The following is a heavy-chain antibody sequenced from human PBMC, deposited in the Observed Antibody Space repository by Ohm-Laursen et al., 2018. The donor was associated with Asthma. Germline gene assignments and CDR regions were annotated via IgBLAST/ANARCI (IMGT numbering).Heavy chain of an antibody. Sequence: SLRLSCTASGFTFSSNSMHWVRQAPDKGLEWVAIISYDGTSEYYADSVKGRVTISRDDSKNTVYLQMNNLRVEDTAVYYCASDPYSDYIWGTCASWGQGTLVTVSS. J-gene: IGHJ5*02. CDR3: ASDPYSDYIWGTCAS. CDR1: GFTFSSNS. CDR2: ISYDGTSE. D-gene: IGHD3-16*01. V-gene: IGHV3-30-3*01.